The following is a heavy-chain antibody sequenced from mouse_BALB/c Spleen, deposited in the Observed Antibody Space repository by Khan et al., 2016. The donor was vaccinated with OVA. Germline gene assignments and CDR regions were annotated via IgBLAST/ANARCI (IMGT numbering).Heavy chain of an antibody. Sequence: VQLKESGPGLVKPSQSLSLTCTVTGYSITSDYAWNWIRQFPGNKLEWMGYISYSGSTNYNPSLKSRIFITRDTSKNQFFLQLNSVTTEDTATCDCARDGARYNYAMDYWGQGTSVTVSS. D-gene: IGHD1-1*02. CDR3: ARDGARYNYAMDY. CDR1: GYSITSDYA. V-gene: IGHV3-2*02. J-gene: IGHJ4*01. CDR2: ISYSGST.